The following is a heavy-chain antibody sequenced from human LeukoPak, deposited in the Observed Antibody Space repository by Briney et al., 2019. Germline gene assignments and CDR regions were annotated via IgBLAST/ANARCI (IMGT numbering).Heavy chain of an antibody. V-gene: IGHV4-4*07. CDR1: GGSITSYY. CDR3: ASLMVRGVTS. D-gene: IGHD3-10*01. J-gene: IGHJ4*02. CDR2: IYTSGST. Sequence: PSETLSLTCTVSGGSITSYYWSWIRQPAGKGLEWIGRIYTSGSTDYTPSLKCRVPMSVDTSKNQFSLKLSSVTAADTAVYYCASLMVRGVTSWGQGALVTVSS.